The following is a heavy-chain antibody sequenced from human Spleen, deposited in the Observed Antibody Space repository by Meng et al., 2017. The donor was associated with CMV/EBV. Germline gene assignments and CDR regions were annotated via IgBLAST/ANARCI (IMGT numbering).Heavy chain of an antibody. CDR3: ARSTPAAAAFDY. CDR1: GGSISSSDYY. Sequence: QLQQWGPGLVKPSQTLSPTCTVSGGSISSSDYYWSWIRQPPGKGLEWIGYIYYSGSTYYNPSLKSRVTISVDTSKNQFSLKLSSVTAADTAVYYCARSTPAAAAFDYWGQGTLVTVSS. J-gene: IGHJ4*02. CDR2: IYYSGST. V-gene: IGHV4-30-4*08. D-gene: IGHD6-13*01.